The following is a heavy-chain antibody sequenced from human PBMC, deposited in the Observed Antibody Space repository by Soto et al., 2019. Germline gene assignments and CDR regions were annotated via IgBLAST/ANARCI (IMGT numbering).Heavy chain of an antibody. Sequence: GGSLRLSCAASGFVFARNDMNWVRQRPGKGLEWVSNINYSGVSTYYSDAVKGRFTISRDNSRNILPLEMNSLTVDDTAVYYCVSAPNWEWGYWGQGTPVTVSS. V-gene: IGHV3-23*01. CDR3: VSAPNWEWGY. CDR1: GFVFARND. D-gene: IGHD1-26*01. CDR2: INYSGVST. J-gene: IGHJ4*02.